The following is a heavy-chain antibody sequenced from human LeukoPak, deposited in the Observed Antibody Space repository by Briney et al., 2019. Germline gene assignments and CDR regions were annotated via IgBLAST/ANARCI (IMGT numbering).Heavy chain of an antibody. Sequence: GGSLRLSCAASGFTFSSYGMHWVRQAPGKGLEWVAFIRYDGSNKYYADSVKGRFTISRDNSKNTLYLQMNSLRAEDTAVYYCAKVEEAIFGVVPFDYWGQGTLVTVSS. CDR1: GFTFSSYG. D-gene: IGHD3-3*01. J-gene: IGHJ4*02. CDR3: AKVEEAIFGVVPFDY. V-gene: IGHV3-30*02. CDR2: IRYDGSNK.